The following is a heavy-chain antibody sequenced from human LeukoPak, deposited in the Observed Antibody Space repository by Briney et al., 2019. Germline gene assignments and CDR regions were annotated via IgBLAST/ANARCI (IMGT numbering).Heavy chain of an antibody. CDR3: ARLQSYGNFLDDY. V-gene: IGHV4-59*01. J-gene: IGHJ4*02. D-gene: IGHD4-11*01. CDR1: GVSIGSSY. CDR2: IYYTGST. Sequence: PSETLSLTCTVSGVSIGSSYWSWIRQPPGKGLEWIGYIYYTGSTTYSPSLKSRITMSVDTSKSQFSLMLSSVTAADTAVYYCARLQSYGNFLDDYWGQGTLVTVSS.